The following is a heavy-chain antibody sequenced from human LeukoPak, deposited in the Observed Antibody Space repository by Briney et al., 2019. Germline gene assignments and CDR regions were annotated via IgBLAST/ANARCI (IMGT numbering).Heavy chain of an antibody. CDR2: INAGNGNT. CDR1: GHTFTSYA. J-gene: IGHJ4*02. Sequence: ASVKVSCKASGHTFTSYAMHWVRQAPGQRLEWMGWINAGNGNTKYSQKFQGRVTITRDTSASTAYMGLSSLRSEDTAVYYCARGGYSYGIGKWGQGTLVTVSS. CDR3: ARGGYSYGIGK. V-gene: IGHV1-3*01. D-gene: IGHD5-18*01.